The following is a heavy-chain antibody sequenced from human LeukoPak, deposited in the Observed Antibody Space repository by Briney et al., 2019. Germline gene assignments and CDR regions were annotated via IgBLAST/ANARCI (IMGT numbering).Heavy chain of an antibody. CDR2: INAGNGNT. J-gene: IGHJ4*02. CDR3: ARGPSGYHNT. D-gene: IGHD5-12*01. CDR1: GYTFTSYA. V-gene: IGHV1-3*03. Sequence: ASVKVSCKASGYTFTSYAMHWVRQAPGQRLEWMGWINAGNGNTKYSQEFQGRVTITRDTSASTAYMELGSLRSEDMAVYYCARGPSGYHNTGGQGTLVTVSS.